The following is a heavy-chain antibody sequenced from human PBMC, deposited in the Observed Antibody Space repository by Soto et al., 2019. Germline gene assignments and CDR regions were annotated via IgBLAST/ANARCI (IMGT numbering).Heavy chain of an antibody. CDR2: INHSGST. CDR1: GGSFSGYY. D-gene: IGHD6-13*01. Sequence: QVQLQQWGAGLLKPSETLSLTCAVYGGSFSGYYWSWIRQPPGKGLEWIGEINHSGSTNYNPSLKSRVTISVDTSKNQFSLKLSSVTAADTAVYYCAREWGFIAAAFDYWGQGTLVTVSS. V-gene: IGHV4-34*01. CDR3: AREWGFIAAAFDY. J-gene: IGHJ4*02.